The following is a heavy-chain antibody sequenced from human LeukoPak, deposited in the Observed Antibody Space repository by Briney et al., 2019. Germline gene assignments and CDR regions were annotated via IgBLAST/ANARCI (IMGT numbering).Heavy chain of an antibody. CDR1: GFTFTSSA. CDR3: AAIGDILATKAGSYYYYMDV. Sequence: SVKVSCKSSGFTFTSSAVQWVRQARGQRLEWIGWIVVGSGNTNYAQKFQERVTITRDMSTSTAYMELSSLRSEDTAVYYCAAIGDILATKAGSYYYYMDVWGKGTTVTVSS. V-gene: IGHV1-58*01. J-gene: IGHJ6*03. D-gene: IGHD5-12*01. CDR2: IVVGSGNT.